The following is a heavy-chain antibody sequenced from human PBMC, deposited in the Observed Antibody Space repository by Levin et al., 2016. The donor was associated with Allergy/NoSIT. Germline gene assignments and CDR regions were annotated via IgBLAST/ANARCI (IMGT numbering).Heavy chain of an antibody. CDR2: IYHSGST. J-gene: IGHJ2*01. D-gene: IGHD3-16*02. Sequence: WIRQPPGKGLEWIGYIYHSGSTYYNPSLKSRVTISVDRSKNQFSLKLSSVTAADTAVYYCARGGDFLAMITFGGVIERAFDLWGRGTLVTVSS. CDR3: ARGGDFLAMITFGGVIERAFDL. V-gene: IGHV4-30-2*01.